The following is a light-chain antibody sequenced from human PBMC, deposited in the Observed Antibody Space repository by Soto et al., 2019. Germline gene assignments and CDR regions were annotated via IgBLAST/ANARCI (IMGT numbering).Light chain of an antibody. J-gene: IGKJ1*01. CDR2: GAS. CDR3: QQYNNRPPWT. CDR1: QSVDIN. Sequence: EIVMTQSPATLSVSPGERATLSCRASQSVDINLVWYQQKPGQTPRLLISGASTRATGIPARFSGSGSGTEFTLTISSLQSEDFAVYFCQQYNNRPPWTFGQGTKVEIK. V-gene: IGKV3-15*01.